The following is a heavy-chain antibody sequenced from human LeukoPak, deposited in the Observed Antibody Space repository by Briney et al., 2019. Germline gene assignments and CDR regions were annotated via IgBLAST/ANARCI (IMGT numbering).Heavy chain of an antibody. CDR2: ISYDGSNK. Sequence: GGSLRLSCAPSGFTFSSYGMHWVRQAPGKGLEWVAVISYDGSNKYYADSVKGRFTISRDNSKNTLYLQMNSLRAEDTAVYYCAKGALEWLLGIDYWGQGTLVTVSS. V-gene: IGHV3-30*18. D-gene: IGHD3-3*01. CDR1: GFTFSSYG. CDR3: AKGALEWLLGIDY. J-gene: IGHJ4*02.